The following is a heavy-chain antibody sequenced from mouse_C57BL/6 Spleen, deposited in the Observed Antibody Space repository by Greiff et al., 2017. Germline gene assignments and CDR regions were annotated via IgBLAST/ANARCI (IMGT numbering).Heavy chain of an antibody. CDR3: AREPPITTVPFAY. CDR1: GYTFTSYW. J-gene: IGHJ3*01. D-gene: IGHD1-1*01. CDR2: IHPNSGST. V-gene: IGHV1-64*01. Sequence: QVQLKQPGAELVKPGAPVKLSCKASGYTFTSYWMHWVKQRPGQGLEWIGMIHPNSGSTNYNEKFKSKATLTVDKSSSTAYMQLSSLTSEDSAVYYCAREPPITTVPFAYWGQGTLVTVSA.